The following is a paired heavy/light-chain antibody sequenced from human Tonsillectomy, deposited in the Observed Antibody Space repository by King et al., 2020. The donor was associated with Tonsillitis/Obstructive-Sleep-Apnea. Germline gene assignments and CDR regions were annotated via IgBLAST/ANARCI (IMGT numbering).Light chain of an antibody. Sequence: IVITQTPLSSPVTLGQPASISCRSSQSLVHSDGNTYLSWLQQRPGQPPRLLIYKISNRFSGVPDRFSGSGAGTDFTLKISRVEAEDVGVYYCMQATQFPPTFGQGTKVEIK. V-gene: IGKV2-24*01. CDR1: QSLVHSDGNTY. CDR2: KIS. J-gene: IGKJ1*01. CDR3: MQATQFPPT.
Heavy chain of an antibody. D-gene: IGHD6-19*01. J-gene: IGHJ4*02. CDR2: ISSTSTYT. CDR3: ASLGRKWLIDY. CDR1: GFTFSDYY. Sequence: QEQLVESGGGLVKPGGSLRLSCAGSGFTFSDYYMTWIRQAPGKGLEWISYISSTSTYTDYVDSVKGRFTISRDNAKRSLSLQMNSLRAEDTAVYYCASLGRKWLIDYWGQGTLVTVSS. V-gene: IGHV3-11*05.